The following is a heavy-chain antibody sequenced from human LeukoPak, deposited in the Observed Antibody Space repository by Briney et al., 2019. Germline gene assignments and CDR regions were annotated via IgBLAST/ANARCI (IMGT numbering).Heavy chain of an antibody. J-gene: IGHJ6*02. D-gene: IGHD4-17*01. CDR1: GGSISSYY. V-gene: IGHV4-59*01. CDR3: ARGGESTVTTPYYYYYYGMDV. Sequence: SETLPLTCTVSGGSISSYYWSWIRQPPGKGLEWIGYIYYSGSTNYNPSLKSRVTISVDTSKNQFSLKLSSVTAADTAVYYCARGGESTVTTPYYYYYYGMDVWGQGTTVTVSS. CDR2: IYYSGST.